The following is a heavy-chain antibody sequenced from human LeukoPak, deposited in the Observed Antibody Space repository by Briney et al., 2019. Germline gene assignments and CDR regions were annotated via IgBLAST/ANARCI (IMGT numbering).Heavy chain of an antibody. CDR1: GFTFITYE. V-gene: IGHV3-48*03. J-gene: IGHJ4*02. Sequence: SGGSLRLSCAASGFTFITYEMNWVRQAPGKGLEWVSYISSTGSTISYADSVKGRFTISRDNAKNSLYLQINSLRAEDTAVYYCARAYFDYWGQGTLVTVSS. CDR3: ARAYFDY. CDR2: ISSTGSTI.